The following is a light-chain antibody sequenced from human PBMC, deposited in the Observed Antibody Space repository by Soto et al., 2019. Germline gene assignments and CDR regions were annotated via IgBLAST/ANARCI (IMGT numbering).Light chain of an antibody. CDR1: QSVSIY. V-gene: IGKV3-11*01. CDR2: DAS. CDR3: QQRSNWPLT. J-gene: IGKJ3*01. Sequence: EIVLTQSPATLSLSPGERATLSCRASQSVSIYLAWYQQKPGQAPRLLIYDASNRATGIPARFSGSGSGTDFTLTISSLQPEDFAVYYCQQRSNWPLTFGPGTKVDIK.